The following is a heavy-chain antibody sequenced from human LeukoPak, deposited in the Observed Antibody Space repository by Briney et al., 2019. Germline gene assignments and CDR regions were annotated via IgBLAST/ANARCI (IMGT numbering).Heavy chain of an antibody. CDR1: GGSISSSSYY. CDR2: IYYSGST. V-gene: IGHV4-39*02. CDR3: AREGYDFWTRNWLHP. D-gene: IGHD3-3*01. Sequence: SETLSLTCTVSGGSISSSSYYWGWIRQPPGKGLEWIGSIYYSGSTYYNPSLKSRVTISVDTSKNQLSLKLSSVTAADTAVYYCAREGYDFWTRNWLHPWGQGTLVTVSS. J-gene: IGHJ5*02.